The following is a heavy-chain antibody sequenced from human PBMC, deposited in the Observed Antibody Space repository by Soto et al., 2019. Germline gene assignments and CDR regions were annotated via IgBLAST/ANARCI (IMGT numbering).Heavy chain of an antibody. D-gene: IGHD2-15*01. CDR1: GYTFTNYG. J-gene: IGHJ5*02. CDR2: ISAYNGNT. Sequence: QVQLVQSGAEVKKPGASVKVSCKTSGYTFTNYGITWVRQAPGQGLEWMGWISAYNGNTDYAQKLQGRVSMTTDTSTSTAYMELKNLRSDDTAVYYCARGGVYCSAGSCPYNRFDPWGQGTLVTVSS. CDR3: ARGGVYCSAGSCPYNRFDP. V-gene: IGHV1-18*01.